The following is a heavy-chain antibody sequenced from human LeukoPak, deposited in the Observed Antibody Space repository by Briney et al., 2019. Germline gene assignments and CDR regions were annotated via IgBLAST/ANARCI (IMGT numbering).Heavy chain of an antibody. CDR1: GGSLSSYY. CDR2: INYSGNT. V-gene: IGHV4-59*08. CDR3: ARNYGGDSGAFFWY. Sequence: SETLSLTCIVSGGSLSSYYWSWVRQPPGKGLEWIAYINYSGNTNYNPSLMSRVTISVDTSKIQLSLKLRYSTAADTAVYSCARNYGGDSGAFFWYWGQGILVTVSS. J-gene: IGHJ4*02. D-gene: IGHD4-23*01.